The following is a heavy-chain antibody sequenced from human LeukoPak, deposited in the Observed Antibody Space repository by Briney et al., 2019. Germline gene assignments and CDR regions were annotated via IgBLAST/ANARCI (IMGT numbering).Heavy chain of an antibody. J-gene: IGHJ3*02. V-gene: IGHV4-39*01. CDR3: AKHGGPIGTSIARAFDI. CDR2: FYYSGST. Sequence: SETLSLTCTVSGGSISSSGYYWGWIRQPPGKGLEWIGSFYYSGSTYYNPSLKSRITISVDTSKNQFSLKLSSVTAADTAVYYCAKHGGPIGTSIARAFDIWGPGTMVTVSS. CDR1: GGSISSSGYY. D-gene: IGHD1-1*01.